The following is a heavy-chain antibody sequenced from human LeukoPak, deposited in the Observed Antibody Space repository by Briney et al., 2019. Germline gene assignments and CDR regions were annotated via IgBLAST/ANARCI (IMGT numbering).Heavy chain of an antibody. CDR2: IYPCDSDT. CDR3: ARYPSTYSGSYSRGHWGNYFDY. D-gene: IGHD1-26*01. Sequence: GESLKISCKCSGYSFTSYWIGWVRQRPGKGLEWSGIIYPCDSDTRYSPSFQGQVTISPEKSISTAYLQWSSLKASDTAMYYCARYPSTYSGSYSRGHWGNYFDYWGQGTLVTVSS. J-gene: IGHJ4*02. CDR1: GYSFTSYW. V-gene: IGHV5-51*01.